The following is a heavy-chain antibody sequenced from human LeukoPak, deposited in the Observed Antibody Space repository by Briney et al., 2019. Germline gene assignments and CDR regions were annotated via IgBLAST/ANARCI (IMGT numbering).Heavy chain of an antibody. V-gene: IGHV3-7*01. CDR3: ARDPGSSSFDY. CDR1: GFTFSSFW. D-gene: IGHD6-13*01. CDR2: IDQDGSVR. Sequence: HPGGSLRLSCVASGFTFSSFWMSWVRQAPGKGLEFVANIDQDGSVRNYADSVKDRFIISRDNAKNSLYLQMDSLRAEDTAVYFCARDPGSSSFDYWGLGTPVTVSS. J-gene: IGHJ4*02.